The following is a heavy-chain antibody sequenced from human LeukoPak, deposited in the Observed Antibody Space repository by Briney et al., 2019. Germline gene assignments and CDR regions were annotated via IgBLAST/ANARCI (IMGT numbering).Heavy chain of an antibody. Sequence: GGSLRLSCAASGFTSSSYAMSWVRQAPGKGLEWVSSISGSGSGGSTYYADSVKGRFTISRDNSKNTLYLQMNSLRAEDTAVYYCAKSGYNRFDYWGQGTLVTVSS. J-gene: IGHJ4*02. CDR1: GFTSSSYA. CDR3: AKSGYNRFDY. D-gene: IGHD5-24*01. CDR2: ISGSGSGGST. V-gene: IGHV3-23*01.